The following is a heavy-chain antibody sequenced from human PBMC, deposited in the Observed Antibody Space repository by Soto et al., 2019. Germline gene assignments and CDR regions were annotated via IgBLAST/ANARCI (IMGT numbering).Heavy chain of an antibody. CDR1: GGSISSGGYY. D-gene: IGHD2-21*02. CDR3: ARVRVAYCGGDCYSPATYYFDY. CDR2: IYYSGST. V-gene: IGHV4-31*03. Sequence: QVQLQESGPGLVKPSQTLSLTCTVSGGSISSGGYYWSWIRQHPGKGLEWIGYIYYSGSTYYNPSLKSRVTISVDTSKNQFSLKLSSVTAADTAVYYCARVRVAYCGGDCYSPATYYFDYWGQGTLDTVSS. J-gene: IGHJ4*02.